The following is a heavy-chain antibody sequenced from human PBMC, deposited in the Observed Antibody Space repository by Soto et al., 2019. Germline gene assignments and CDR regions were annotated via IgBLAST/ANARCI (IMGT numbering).Heavy chain of an antibody. CDR3: VSDGVGSGSGWATAFYYGLDV. Sequence: GGSLRLSCAASAFTFTSYKMNWVRQAPGKGLEWVSYISSSSSTIYYADSVKGRFTISRDNAKNSLYLQMNSLGAEDTAVYYCVSDGVGSGSGWATAFYYGLDVWGQGTKVTVSS. J-gene: IGHJ6*01. V-gene: IGHV3-48*01. CDR1: AFTFTSYK. CDR2: ISSSSSTI. D-gene: IGHD6-19*01.